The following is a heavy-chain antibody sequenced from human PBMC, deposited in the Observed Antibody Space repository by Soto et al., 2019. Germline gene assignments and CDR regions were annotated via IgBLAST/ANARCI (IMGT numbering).Heavy chain of an antibody. Sequence: PGGSLRLSCAASGFTFSSYGMHWVRQAPGKGLEWVEVIWYDRSNKYYADSVKGRFTISRDNSKNTLYLKMNSLRAEDTVVYYCARTGNRLRYFDWLLPDYCGQGTLVTVSS. CDR2: IWYDRSNK. CDR1: GFTFSSYG. J-gene: IGHJ4*02. V-gene: IGHV3-33*01. CDR3: ARTGNRLRYFDWLLPDY. D-gene: IGHD3-9*01.